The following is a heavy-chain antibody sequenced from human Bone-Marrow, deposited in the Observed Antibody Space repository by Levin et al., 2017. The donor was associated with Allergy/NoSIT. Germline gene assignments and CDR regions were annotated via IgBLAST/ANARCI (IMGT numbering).Heavy chain of an antibody. V-gene: IGHV3-15*01. CDR2: IKRKSEGGTV. CDR3: TTDRRCSGGNCFDY. CDR1: GFSFSNAW. D-gene: IGHD2-15*01. J-gene: IGHJ4*02. Sequence: GGSLRLSCAASGFSFSNAWMSWARQAPGKGLEWVGRIKRKSEGGTVDDAAPVKGRFTISSDDSNNTLSLQMNSLKTEDTAVYYCTTDRRCSGGNCFDYWGQGILVTVSS.